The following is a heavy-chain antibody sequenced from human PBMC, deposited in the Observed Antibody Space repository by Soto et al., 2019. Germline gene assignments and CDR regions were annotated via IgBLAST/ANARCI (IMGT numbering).Heavy chain of an antibody. D-gene: IGHD3-10*01. V-gene: IGHV3-30-3*01. CDR3: ASSAGGYYGSRFDP. CDR2: ISYDGSNK. J-gene: IGHJ5*02. Sequence: QVQLVESGGGVVERGRSLRLSCAASGFTFSSYAMHWVRQAPGKGLEWVAVISYDGSNKYYADSVKGRFTISRDNSKNTLYLQMNSLRAEDTAVYYCASSAGGYYGSRFDPWGQGTLVTVSS. CDR1: GFTFSSYA.